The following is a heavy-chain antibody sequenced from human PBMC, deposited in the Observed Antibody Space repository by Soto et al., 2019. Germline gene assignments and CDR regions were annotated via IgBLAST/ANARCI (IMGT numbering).Heavy chain of an antibody. V-gene: IGHV1-69*01. CDR3: ARDHGSGRPILYGMDV. J-gene: IGHJ6*02. Sequence: QVQLVQSGAEVKKPGSSVKVSCKASGGTFSSYAISWVRQAPGQGLEWMGGIIPIFGTANYAQKCQGRVTINADESTSTAYMELSSLRSEDTAVYYCARDHGSGRPILYGMDVWGQGTTVTVSS. CDR1: GGTFSSYA. CDR2: IIPIFGTA. D-gene: IGHD3-10*01.